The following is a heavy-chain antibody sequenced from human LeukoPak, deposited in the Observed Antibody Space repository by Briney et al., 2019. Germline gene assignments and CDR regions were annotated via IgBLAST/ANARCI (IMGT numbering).Heavy chain of an antibody. CDR3: AESGFGIALYY. CDR1: GGSISSNSYY. Sequence: SETLSLTCTVSGGSISSNSYYWGWIRQPPGKGLEWIGEINHSGSTNYNPSLKSRVTISVDTSKNQFSLKLSSVTAADTAVYYCAESGFGIALYYWGQGTLVTVSS. J-gene: IGHJ4*02. CDR2: INHSGST. D-gene: IGHD3-16*01. V-gene: IGHV4-39*07.